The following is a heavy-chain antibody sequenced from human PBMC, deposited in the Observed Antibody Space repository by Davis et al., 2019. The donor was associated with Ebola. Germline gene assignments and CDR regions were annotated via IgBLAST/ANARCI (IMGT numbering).Heavy chain of an antibody. CDR1: GFTFSTYG. Sequence: PGGSLRLSCAASGFTFSTYGMHWVRQAPGKGLEWVAVIWFDGSNEYYADSVKGRFTISRDNSQNTLYLQMNSLRAEDTAVYYCAREGAGDCYDYWGQGTLVTASS. D-gene: IGHD2-21*01. V-gene: IGHV3-33*01. J-gene: IGHJ4*02. CDR2: IWFDGSNE. CDR3: AREGAGDCYDY.